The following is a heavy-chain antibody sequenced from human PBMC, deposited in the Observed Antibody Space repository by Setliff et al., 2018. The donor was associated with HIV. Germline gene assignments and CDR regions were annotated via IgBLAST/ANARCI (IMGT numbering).Heavy chain of an antibody. CDR1: GYTFTSYA. D-gene: IGHD2-2*01. CDR2: INAGNGKT. J-gene: IGHJ5*02. V-gene: IGHV1-3*01. Sequence: ASVKVSCKASGYTFTSYAIQWVRQAPGQRLEWMGGINAGNGKTKYSQKFQGRVTITRDTSASTAYMELRSLRSDDTAVYYCARGTTPLGWFDPWGQGTLVTVSS. CDR3: ARGTTPLGWFDP.